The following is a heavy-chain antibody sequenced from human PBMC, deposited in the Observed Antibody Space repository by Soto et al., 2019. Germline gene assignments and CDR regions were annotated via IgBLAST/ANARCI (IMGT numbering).Heavy chain of an antibody. V-gene: IGHV3-64*01. Sequence: EVQLVESGGGLVQPGGSLRLSCAASGFTFSSYAMHWVRQAPGKGLEYVSAISSNGGSTYYANSVDGRFTISRDNSKNALYIQMGSLRAEDMAVYYCARGGSYYLDYWGQGTLVTVSS. CDR2: ISSNGGST. CDR3: ARGGSYYLDY. CDR1: GFTFSSYA. D-gene: IGHD1-26*01. J-gene: IGHJ4*02.